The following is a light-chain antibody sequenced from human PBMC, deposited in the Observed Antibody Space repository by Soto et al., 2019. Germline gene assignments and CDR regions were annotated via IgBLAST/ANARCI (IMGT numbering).Light chain of an antibody. Sequence: IVMTQSPATLSVSPGESATLSCRASQSVSSNLAWYQQKPGQAPRLLIYGASTRATGSPARFSGSGSGTEFTLTISSLQSEDFAVYYGQQYNNWPPWTFGQGTKVEIK. CDR1: QSVSSN. V-gene: IGKV3-15*01. J-gene: IGKJ1*01. CDR3: QQYNNWPPWT. CDR2: GAS.